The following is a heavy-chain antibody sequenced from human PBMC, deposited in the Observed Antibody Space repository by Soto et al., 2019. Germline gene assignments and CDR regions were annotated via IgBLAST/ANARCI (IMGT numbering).Heavy chain of an antibody. Sequence: QVQLQESGPGLVKPSQTLSLTCTVSGGSISSGDYYWSWIRQPPGKGLEWIGYIYYSGSTYYNPSLRSRLTISVDTSKNQFSLKLSSVTAADTAVYCCARLGPTTVPTSYFTGNYNGMDVWGKGTTVAVSS. V-gene: IGHV4-30-4*01. J-gene: IGHJ6*04. D-gene: IGHD4-17*01. CDR2: IYYSGST. CDR1: GGSISSGDYY. CDR3: ARLGPTTVPTSYFTGNYNGMDV.